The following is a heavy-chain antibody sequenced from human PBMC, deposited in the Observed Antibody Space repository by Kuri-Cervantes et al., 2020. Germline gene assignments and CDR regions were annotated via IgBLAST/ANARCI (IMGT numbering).Heavy chain of an antibody. CDR1: GGTFSSYA. Sequence: SVKVSCKASGGTFSSYAISWVRQAPGQGFEWMGGIIPIFGTANYAQKFQGRVTITADESTSTAYMELSSLRSEDTAVYYCARGSPGRWLQLEFDYWGQGTLVTVSS. CDR3: ARGSPGRWLQLEFDY. J-gene: IGHJ4*02. CDR2: IIPIFGTA. D-gene: IGHD5-24*01. V-gene: IGHV1-69*13.